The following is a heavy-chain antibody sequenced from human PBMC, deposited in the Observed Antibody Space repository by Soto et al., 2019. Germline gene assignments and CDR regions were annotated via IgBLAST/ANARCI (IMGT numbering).Heavy chain of an antibody. CDR2: INPNGGST. V-gene: IGHV1-46*01. D-gene: IGHD6-13*01. CDR1: ADTFTSYY. CDR3: ARMASAGTLNWFDP. Sequence: ASVKVSCKAPADTFTSYYIHWVRQAPGHGLEWMGIINPNGGSTRFAQTFQGRITMTTDTSTSTVYMELRSLRSEDTAVYYCARMASAGTLNWFDPWGQGTLVTVSS. J-gene: IGHJ5*02.